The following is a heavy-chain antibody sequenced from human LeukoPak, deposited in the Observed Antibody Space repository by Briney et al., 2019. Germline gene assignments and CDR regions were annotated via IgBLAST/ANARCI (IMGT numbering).Heavy chain of an antibody. CDR3: ARVGLGLVRGVIITDNWFDP. Sequence: SVKVSCKASGGTFSSYAISWVRQAPGQGLEWMGGIIPIFGTANYAQKFQGRVTITTDESTSTAYMELSSLRSEDTAVCYCARVGLGLVRGVIITDNWFDPWGQGTLVTVSS. J-gene: IGHJ5*02. V-gene: IGHV1-69*05. CDR2: IIPIFGTA. D-gene: IGHD3-10*01. CDR1: GGTFSSYA.